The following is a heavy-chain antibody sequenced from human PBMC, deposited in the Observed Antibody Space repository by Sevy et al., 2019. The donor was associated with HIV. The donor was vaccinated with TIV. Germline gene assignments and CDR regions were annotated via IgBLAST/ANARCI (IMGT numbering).Heavy chain of an antibody. Sequence: SETLSLTCAVSGGSFGGFSWNWSRQPPGKGLEWIGEVDHYSPSLKSRFTISLDTSKNQFSLKLNSMTAADTAVYYCAGGGEGVVPSPVIGLGPWAKYWSFDLWGRGTLVTVSS. V-gene: IGHV4-34*01. CDR3: AGGGEGVVPSPVIGLGPWAKYWSFDL. CDR2: VDH. D-gene: IGHD3-3*01. CDR1: GGSFGGFS. J-gene: IGHJ2*01.